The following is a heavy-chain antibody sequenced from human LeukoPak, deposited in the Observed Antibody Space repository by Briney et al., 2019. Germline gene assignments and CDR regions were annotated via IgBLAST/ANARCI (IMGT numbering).Heavy chain of an antibody. CDR2: INPNSGGT. CDR3: ARDPRAWYYGSGSYYDY. CDR1: GYTFTGYY. Sequence: ASVKVSCKASGYTFTGYYMHWVRQAPGQGLEWMGWINPNSGGTNYAQKFQGRVTMTRDTSISTAYMELSRLRSDDTAVYYCARDPRAWYYGSGSYYDYWGQGTLVTVSS. D-gene: IGHD3-10*01. V-gene: IGHV1-2*02. J-gene: IGHJ4*02.